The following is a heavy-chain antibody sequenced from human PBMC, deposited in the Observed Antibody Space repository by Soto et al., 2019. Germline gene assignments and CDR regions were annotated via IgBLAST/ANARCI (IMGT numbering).Heavy chain of an antibody. V-gene: IGHV3-33*01. D-gene: IGHD2-15*01. Sequence: PGGSLRLSCAASGFTFSSYGMHWVRQAPGKGLEWVAVIWYDGSNKYYADSVKGRFTISRDNSKNTLYLQMNSLRAEDTAVYYCARDSLGYCSGGSCYSLYYYYGMDVWGQGTTVTVSS. CDR2: IWYDGSNK. CDR3: ARDSLGYCSGGSCYSLYYYYGMDV. CDR1: GFTFSSYG. J-gene: IGHJ6*02.